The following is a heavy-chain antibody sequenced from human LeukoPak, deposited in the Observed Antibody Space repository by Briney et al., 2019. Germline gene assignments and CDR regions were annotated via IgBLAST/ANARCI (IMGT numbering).Heavy chain of an antibody. CDR3: ARDYAVLTGYYTDLGY. CDR2: IFGDGNT. CDR1: GFTVSGNY. J-gene: IGHJ4*02. D-gene: IGHD3-9*01. V-gene: IGHV3-53*01. Sequence: GGSLRLSCAASGFTVSGNYMSWVRQAPGKGLEWVSVIFGDGNTYYADSVKGRFTISRDNSKNSLYLQMNSLRAEDTAVYYCARDYAVLTGYYTDLGYWGQGTLVTVSS.